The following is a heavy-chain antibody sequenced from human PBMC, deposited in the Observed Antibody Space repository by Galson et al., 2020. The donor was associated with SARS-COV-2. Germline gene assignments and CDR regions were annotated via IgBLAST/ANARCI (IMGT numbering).Heavy chain of an antibody. Sequence: SETLSLTCAVYGGSFSGYYWSWIRQPPGKGLEWIGEINHSGSTNYNPSLKSRVTISVDTSKNQFSLKLSSVTAADTAVYYCARRTDCSSTCCYRYYDILTGYYGYYYMDVWGKGTTVTVSS. CDR2: INHSGST. J-gene: IGHJ6*03. CDR3: ARRTDCSSTCCYRYYDILTGYYGYYYMDV. CDR1: GGSFSGYY. D-gene: IGHD3-9*01. V-gene: IGHV4-34*01.